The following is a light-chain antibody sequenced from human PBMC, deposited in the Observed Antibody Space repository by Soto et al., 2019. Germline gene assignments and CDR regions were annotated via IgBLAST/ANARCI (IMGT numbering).Light chain of an antibody. V-gene: IGKV3-20*01. Sequence: EIVLTQSPGTLSLSPGERATLSCRASQSVSSSYLAWYQQKPGQAPRLLSYGASSRATGIPDRFSGSGSGTDFTLTISRLEPEDFAVYYCQEYNYWHPITFGGGTKVDIK. J-gene: IGKJ4*01. CDR3: QEYNYWHPIT. CDR1: QSVSSSY. CDR2: GAS.